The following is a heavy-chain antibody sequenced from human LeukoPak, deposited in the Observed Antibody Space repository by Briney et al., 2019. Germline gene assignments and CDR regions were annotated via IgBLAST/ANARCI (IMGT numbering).Heavy chain of an antibody. J-gene: IGHJ6*02. CDR3: ARGLWFGDPYYYGMDV. CDR2: IYHSGST. CDR1: GGSISSGGYS. V-gene: IGHV4-30-2*01. Sequence: PSQTLSLTCAVSGGSISSGGYSWSWIRQPPGKGLEWIGYIYHSGSTYYNPSLKSRVTISVDRSKNQFSLKLSSVTAADTAVYYCARGLWFGDPYYYGMDVWGQGTTVTVSS. D-gene: IGHD3-10*01.